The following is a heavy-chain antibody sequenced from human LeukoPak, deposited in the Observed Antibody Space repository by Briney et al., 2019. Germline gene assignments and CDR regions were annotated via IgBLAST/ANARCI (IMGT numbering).Heavy chain of an antibody. Sequence: GGSLRLSCAASGFTFSSYAMSWVRQAPGKGLEWVSAISGSGGSTYYADSVKGRFTISRDNSKNTLYLQMSSLSAEDTAVYYCARTTTPHYYGSGSYALGYWGQGTLVTVPS. CDR1: GFTFSSYA. CDR3: ARTTTPHYYGSGSYALGY. V-gene: IGHV3-23*01. D-gene: IGHD3-10*01. J-gene: IGHJ4*02. CDR2: ISGSGGST.